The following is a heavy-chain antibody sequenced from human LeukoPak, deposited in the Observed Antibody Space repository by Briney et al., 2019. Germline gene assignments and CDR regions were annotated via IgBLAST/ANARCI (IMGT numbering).Heavy chain of an antibody. Sequence: PGGSLRLSCAASGFTFSGPAMHWVRQASGKGLEWVGRIRSKANSYATAYAASVKGRFTISRDDSKNTAYLQMNSLKTEDTAVYYCTRHIPVREQLAVYWGQGTLVTVSS. CDR2: IRSKANSYAT. CDR3: TRHIPVREQLAVY. D-gene: IGHD6-13*01. CDR1: GFTFSGPA. V-gene: IGHV3-73*01. J-gene: IGHJ4*02.